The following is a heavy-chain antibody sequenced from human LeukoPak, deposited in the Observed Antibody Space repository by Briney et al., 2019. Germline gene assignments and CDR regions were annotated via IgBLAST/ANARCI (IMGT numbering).Heavy chain of an antibody. CDR1: GGSISSSSYY. D-gene: IGHD6-13*01. CDR3: ARIPPAASLYFQH. CDR2: IYYSGST. Sequence: SETLSLTCTVSGGSISSSSYYWGWIRQPPGKGLEWIGSIYYSGSTYYNPSLESRVTISVDTSKNQFSLKLSSVTAADTAVYYCARIPPAASLYFQHWGQGTLVTVSS. J-gene: IGHJ1*01. V-gene: IGHV4-39*07.